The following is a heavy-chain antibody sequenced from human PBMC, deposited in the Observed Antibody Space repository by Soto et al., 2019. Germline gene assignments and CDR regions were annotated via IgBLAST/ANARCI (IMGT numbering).Heavy chain of an antibody. CDR2: ISGSGGST. CDR1: GFTFSSYA. V-gene: IGHV3-23*01. Sequence: RGSLSLSCAASGFTFSSYAMSWVRQAPGKGLEWVSAISGSGGSTYYADSVKGRFTISRDNSKNTLYLQMNSLRAEDTAVYYCAKGDDILTDNWFDPWGQGTLVTVSS. J-gene: IGHJ5*02. CDR3: AKGDDILTDNWFDP. D-gene: IGHD3-9*01.